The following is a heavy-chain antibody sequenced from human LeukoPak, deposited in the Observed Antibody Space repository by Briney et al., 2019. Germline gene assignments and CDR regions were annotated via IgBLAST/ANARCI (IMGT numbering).Heavy chain of an antibody. CDR2: ISGSGGST. V-gene: IGHV3-23*01. D-gene: IGHD5-18*01. CDR1: GFTFSSYA. CDR3: AKDGIGAWIQLWPYYFDY. J-gene: IGHJ4*02. Sequence: PGGSLRLSCAASGFTFSSYAMSWVRQAPGKGLEWVSAISGSGGSTYYADSVKGRFTISRDNSKNTLYLQMNSLRAEDTAVYYCAKDGIGAWIQLWPYYFDYWGQGTLVTVSS.